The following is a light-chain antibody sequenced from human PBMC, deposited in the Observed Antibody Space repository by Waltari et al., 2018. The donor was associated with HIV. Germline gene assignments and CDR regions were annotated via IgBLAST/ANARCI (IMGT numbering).Light chain of an antibody. Sequence: DIVMTQSPATLSVSPGERFPLSSRSSQSVSSNLAWNQHKPGHSPRLLIYGAATRATGVPARCSGSGSVTEVTLTSSSVQSEDFAVYYCQKDRNWAPGFTFGPGTKVDN. CDR1: QSVSSN. V-gene: IGKV3-15*01. CDR3: QKDRNWAPGFT. J-gene: IGKJ3*01. CDR2: GAA.